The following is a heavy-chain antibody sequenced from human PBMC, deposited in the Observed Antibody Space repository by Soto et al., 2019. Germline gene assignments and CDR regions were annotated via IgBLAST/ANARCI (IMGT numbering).Heavy chain of an antibody. J-gene: IGHJ4*01. CDR2: INSDGSST. D-gene: IGHD3-9*01. CDR3: ARDAPYYDILTGPASGLDY. CDR1: GFTFSSYW. Sequence: EVQLVESGGGLVQPGGSLRLSCAASGFTFSSYWMHWVRQAPGKGLVWVSRINSDGSSTSYADSVKGRFTISRDNAKNTLYLQMNSLRAEDTAVYNCARDAPYYDILTGPASGLDYWVQGTLVTVSS. V-gene: IGHV3-74*01.